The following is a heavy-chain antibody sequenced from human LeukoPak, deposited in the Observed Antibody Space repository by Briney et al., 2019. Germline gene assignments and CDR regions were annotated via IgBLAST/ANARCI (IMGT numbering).Heavy chain of an antibody. V-gene: IGHV4-59*01. J-gene: IGHJ3*02. CDR3: ARALYYDFWSGYYTAARVDAFDI. CDR2: IYYSGGN. D-gene: IGHD3-3*01. CDR1: GGSISGYY. Sequence: SETLSLTCTVSGGSISGYYWSWIRQPPGKGLEWIGNIYYSGGNKYNPSLKSRVTISVDTSKNQFSLKLSSVTAADTAVYYCARALYYDFWSGYYTAARVDAFDIWGQGTMVTVSS.